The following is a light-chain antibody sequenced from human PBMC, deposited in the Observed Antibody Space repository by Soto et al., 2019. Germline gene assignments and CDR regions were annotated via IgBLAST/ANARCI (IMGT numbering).Light chain of an antibody. J-gene: IGKJ4*01. V-gene: IGKV3-15*01. Sequence: EIVMTQSPGTLSGSPGERATLSCRASQSVTSNLAWYPQKPGQAPRLLMYGASTRATGIPARFSGSGSGTEFTLTISSLQSEDFAVYYCQQYNNWPLTFGGGTKVDIK. CDR2: GAS. CDR1: QSVTSN. CDR3: QQYNNWPLT.